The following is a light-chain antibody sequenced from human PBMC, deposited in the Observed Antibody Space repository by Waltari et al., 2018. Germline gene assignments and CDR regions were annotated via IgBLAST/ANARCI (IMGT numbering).Light chain of an antibody. CDR1: QSIANY. V-gene: IGKV1-39*01. Sequence: DIRMTQSPSSLSASVGDRVSITCRANQSIANYLSWYQQKPGKAPKLLIYTASTLQSGVPSRFSGSGSGRDFTLTISSLQPEDFATYYCQQSYRAPRVTFGQGTKV. J-gene: IGKJ1*01. CDR3: QQSYRAPRVT. CDR2: TAS.